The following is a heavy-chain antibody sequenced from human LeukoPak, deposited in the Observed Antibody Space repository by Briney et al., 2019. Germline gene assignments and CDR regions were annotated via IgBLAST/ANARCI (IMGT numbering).Heavy chain of an antibody. J-gene: IGHJ4*02. Sequence: SVKVSYKASGGTFSTYALNWVRQAPGQGLEWMGGILPIFGTPNYAQKFQGRVTINVDETTSTAFMDLSSLRSEDTAVYFCARSRHGSGSSPGVDWGQGTLVTVSS. D-gene: IGHD3-10*01. CDR2: ILPIFGTP. V-gene: IGHV1-69*13. CDR3: ARSRHGSGSSPGVD. CDR1: GGTFSTYA.